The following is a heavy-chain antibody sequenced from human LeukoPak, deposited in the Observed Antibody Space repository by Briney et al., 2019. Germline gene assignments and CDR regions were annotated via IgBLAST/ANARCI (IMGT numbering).Heavy chain of an antibody. CDR3: ARAKGRSPLFDY. CDR1: GDSVSSNSAA. D-gene: IGHD6-13*01. Sequence: SQTLSLTCAISGDSVSSNSAAWNWNRQSPSRGLEWLGRTYYRSKWYNDYAVSVKGRIAINPDTSKNQFSLQLNSVTPEDTAVYYCARAKGRSPLFDYWGQGTLVTVSP. CDR2: TYYRSKWYN. J-gene: IGHJ4*02. V-gene: IGHV6-1*01.